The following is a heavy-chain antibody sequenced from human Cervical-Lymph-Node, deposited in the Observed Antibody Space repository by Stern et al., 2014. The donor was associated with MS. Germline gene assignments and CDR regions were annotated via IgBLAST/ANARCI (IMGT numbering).Heavy chain of an antibody. CDR3: ARGELKEGLVRGMDV. J-gene: IGHJ6*02. V-gene: IGHV1-69*01. Sequence: VQLVQSGAEVKKPGSSVKVSCKASGGTFSSYAISWVRQAPGKGLEWMGGVIPIFGTAHYAQKVQGRVTITADESTSTAYMELSSLRSEDTAVYYCARGELKEGLVRGMDVWGQGTTVTVSS. CDR1: GGTFSSYA. D-gene: IGHD1-26*01. CDR2: VIPIFGTA.